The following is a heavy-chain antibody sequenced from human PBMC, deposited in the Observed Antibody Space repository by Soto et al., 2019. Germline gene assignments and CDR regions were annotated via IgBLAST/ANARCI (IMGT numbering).Heavy chain of an antibody. J-gene: IGHJ4*02. CDR1: GFNLGSYW. CDR2: INDYGTTI. Sequence: GGSLRLSCAASGFNLGSYWMHWVRQAPGKGLVWVSRINDYGTTINYAESVEGRFTISRDDAKSEVYLQMKNLRAEDKAVPYCPSAGLEPFDYWGQGALVTVSS. CDR3: PSAGLEPFDY. D-gene: IGHD1-1*01. V-gene: IGHV3-74*01.